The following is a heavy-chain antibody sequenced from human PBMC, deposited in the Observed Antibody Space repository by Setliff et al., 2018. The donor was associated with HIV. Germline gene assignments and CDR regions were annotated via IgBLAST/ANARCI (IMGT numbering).Heavy chain of an antibody. CDR2: MNPNSGNT. J-gene: IGHJ6*03. V-gene: IGHV1-8*02. CDR3: ARGAWCTSGWYSSRYMDV. Sequence: ASVKVSCKASGYTFTSYDINWVRQATGQGLEWMGWMNPNSGNTGYAQKFQGRVTMTRNTSISTAYMELSSLRSEDTAVYYCARGAWCTSGWYSSRYMDVWGKGTTVTVSS. CDR1: GYTFTSYD. D-gene: IGHD6-19*01.